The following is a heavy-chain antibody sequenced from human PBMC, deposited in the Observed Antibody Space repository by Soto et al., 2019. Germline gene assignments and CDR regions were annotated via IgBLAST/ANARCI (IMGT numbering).Heavy chain of an antibody. J-gene: IGHJ4*02. D-gene: IGHD6-19*01. CDR1: GFTFNEYY. CDR2: ISSSSSYT. CDR3: ARGYSSALGPFFY. Sequence: GGSLRLSCAASGFTFNEYYMSWIRQAPWKGLEWVSYISSSSSYTNYADSVKGRFTISRDNAKNSLYLQMNSLRAEDTAVYYCARGYSSALGPFFYWGQGTLVTVSS. V-gene: IGHV3-11*05.